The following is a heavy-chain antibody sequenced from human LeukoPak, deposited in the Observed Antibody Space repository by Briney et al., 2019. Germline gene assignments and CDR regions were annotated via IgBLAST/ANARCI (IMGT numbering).Heavy chain of an antibody. J-gene: IGHJ4*02. CDR2: IYYSGST. CDR1: GGSISSGGYY. D-gene: IGHD4-17*01. V-gene: IGHV4-31*03. CDR3: PRGAVTNDYFDY. Sequence: PSQTLSLTCTVSGGSISSGGYYWSWIRQHPGKGLEWIGYIYYSGSTYYNPSLKSRVTISVDTSKNQFSLKLSSVTAADTAVYYCPRGAVTNDYFDYWGQGTLVTVPS.